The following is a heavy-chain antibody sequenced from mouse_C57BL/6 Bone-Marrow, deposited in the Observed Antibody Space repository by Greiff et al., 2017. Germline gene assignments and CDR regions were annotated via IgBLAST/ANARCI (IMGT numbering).Heavy chain of an antibody. Sequence: VQLKQSGAELVRPGASVKLSCTASGFNIKDYYMHWVKQRPEQGLEWIGRIDPEDGDTEYAPKFQGKGTMTADTSSNTAYLQLSSLTSEDTAVYYCTITTVGGFAYWGQGTMVTVSA. V-gene: IGHV14-1*01. CDR1: GFNIKDYY. J-gene: IGHJ3*01. CDR3: TITTVGGFAY. D-gene: IGHD1-1*01. CDR2: IDPEDGDT.